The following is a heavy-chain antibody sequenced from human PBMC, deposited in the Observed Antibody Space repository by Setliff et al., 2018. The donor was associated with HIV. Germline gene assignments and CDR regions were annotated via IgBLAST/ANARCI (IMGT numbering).Heavy chain of an antibody. CDR3: ARDLHQPGYFYYVDV. J-gene: IGHJ6*04. CDR1: GGAIINYD. Sequence: SETLSLTCNVSGGAIINYDWTWVRQPAGKGLEWIGRIFGSGATNYNPSLKSRVTISIDTSKNRFFLKLNSVTAADTAIYYCARDLHQPGYFYYVDVWGKGTAVTVSS. CDR2: IFGSGAT. D-gene: IGHD3-16*01. V-gene: IGHV4-4*07.